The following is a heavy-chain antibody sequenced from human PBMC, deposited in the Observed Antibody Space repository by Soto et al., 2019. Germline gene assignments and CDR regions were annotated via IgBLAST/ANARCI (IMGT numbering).Heavy chain of an antibody. Sequence: VKVSCKASGGTFSSYAISWVRQAPGQGLEWMGGIIPIFGTANYAQKFQGRVTITADESTSTAYMELSSLRSEDTAVYYCARDMVRGVTKDYYYGMDVWGQGTTVTVS. CDR1: GGTFSSYA. J-gene: IGHJ6*02. CDR2: IIPIFGTA. CDR3: ARDMVRGVTKDYYYGMDV. D-gene: IGHD3-10*01. V-gene: IGHV1-69*13.